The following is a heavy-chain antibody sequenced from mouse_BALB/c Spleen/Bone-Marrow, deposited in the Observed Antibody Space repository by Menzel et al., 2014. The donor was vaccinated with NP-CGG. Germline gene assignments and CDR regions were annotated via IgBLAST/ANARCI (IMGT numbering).Heavy chain of an antibody. V-gene: IGHV1S81*02. CDR1: GYTFTNYY. CDR3: TRARPGGFAY. Sequence: QVQLQQSGAELVKPGASVKLSCKASGYTFTNYYMYWVKQRPGQGLEWIGEINPSNGGPNFNEKFKSKATLTVDKSSITAYMQLSSLASEDSAVYYCTRARPGGFAYWGQGTLVTVSA. CDR2: INPSNGGP. D-gene: IGHD4-1*01. J-gene: IGHJ3*01.